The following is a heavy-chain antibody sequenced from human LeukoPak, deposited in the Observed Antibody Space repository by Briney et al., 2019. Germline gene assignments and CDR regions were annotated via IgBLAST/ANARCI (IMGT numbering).Heavy chain of an antibody. J-gene: IGHJ5*02. V-gene: IGHV1-69*13. Sequence: SVKVSCKASGGTFSSYAISWVRQAPGQGLGWMGGIIPIFGTANYAQKFQGRVTITADESTSTAYMELSSLRSEDTAVYYCARVSDYYDSSGYYFHWFNPWGQGTLVTVSS. CDR1: GGTFSSYA. CDR3: ARVSDYYDSSGYYFHWFNP. CDR2: IIPIFGTA. D-gene: IGHD3-22*01.